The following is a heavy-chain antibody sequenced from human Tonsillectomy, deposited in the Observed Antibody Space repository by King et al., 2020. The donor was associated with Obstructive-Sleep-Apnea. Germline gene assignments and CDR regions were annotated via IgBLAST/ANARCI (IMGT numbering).Heavy chain of an antibody. Sequence: MQLQESGPGLVKPSETLSLTCTVSGGSISSSGYYWGWIRQPPGKGLEWIGSIYYSGSTYYNPSLKSRVTISVDTSKNQFSLKLSSVTAAGTAVYYCAREGLSNWFDPWGQGTLVTVSS. J-gene: IGHJ5*02. CDR1: GGSISSSGYY. CDR3: AREGLSNWFDP. V-gene: IGHV4-39*07. CDR2: IYYSGST. D-gene: IGHD4/OR15-4a*01.